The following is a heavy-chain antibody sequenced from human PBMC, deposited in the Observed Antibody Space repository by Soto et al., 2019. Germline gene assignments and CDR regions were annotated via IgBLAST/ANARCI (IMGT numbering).Heavy chain of an antibody. CDR3: VREGRGSFDF. D-gene: IGHD5-12*01. J-gene: IGHJ3*01. CDR2: IGGRGNSA. CDR1: GFIFTNYA. Sequence: GGSLRLSCAASGFIFTNYAMNWVRQAPGKGLEWVSVIGGRGNSAYYADSVRGRFTISRDNSKNTLSLQMSSLTADDTAIYYCVREGRGSFDFWGRGTMVTVSS. V-gene: IGHV3-23*01.